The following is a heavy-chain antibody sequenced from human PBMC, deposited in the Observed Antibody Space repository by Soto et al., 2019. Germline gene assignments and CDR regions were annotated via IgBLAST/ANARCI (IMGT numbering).Heavy chain of an antibody. CDR3: AREYEGFGELFHNWFDP. D-gene: IGHD3-10*01. Sequence: LRLSFAASGFTFSTFPIHWVRQAPGKGLEWVSLISYDGSNKYYADSVKGRFTISRDNSKNTLYLQMNSLRAEDTAVYYCAREYEGFGELFHNWFDPWGQGTLVTVSS. CDR1: GFTFSTFP. J-gene: IGHJ5*02. V-gene: IGHV3-30-3*01. CDR2: ISYDGSNK.